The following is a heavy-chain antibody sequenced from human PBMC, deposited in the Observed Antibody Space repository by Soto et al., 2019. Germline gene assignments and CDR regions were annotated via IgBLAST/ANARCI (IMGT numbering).Heavy chain of an antibody. CDR3: ARATTVTTIYDY. CDR2: ISCSSSYI. Sequence: PGGSLRLSCAASVFTFSSYSMNWVRQAPGKGLEWVSSISCSSSYIYYADSVKGRFTISRDNSKNTLYLQMNSLRAEDTAVYYCARATTVTTIYDYWGQGTLVTVSS. J-gene: IGHJ4*02. V-gene: IGHV3-21*01. D-gene: IGHD4-17*01. CDR1: VFTFSSYS.